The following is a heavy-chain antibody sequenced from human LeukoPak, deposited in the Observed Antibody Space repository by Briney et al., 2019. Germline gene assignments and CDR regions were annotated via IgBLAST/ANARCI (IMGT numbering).Heavy chain of an antibody. V-gene: IGHV3-30-3*01. D-gene: IGHD3-10*01. Sequence: PGGSLRLSCAASGFTFSSYAMLWVRQAPGKGLEWVAVISYDGSNKYYADSVKGRFTISRDNSKNTLYLQMNSLRAEDTAVYYCARTGYGSGTNYWGQGTLVTVSS. CDR1: GFTFSSYA. CDR2: ISYDGSNK. J-gene: IGHJ4*02. CDR3: ARTGYGSGTNY.